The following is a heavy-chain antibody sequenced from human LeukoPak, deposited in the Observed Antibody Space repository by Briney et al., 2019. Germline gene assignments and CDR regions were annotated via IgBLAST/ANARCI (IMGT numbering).Heavy chain of an antibody. V-gene: IGHV3-74*01. D-gene: IGHD3-22*01. Sequence: GSLRLSCAGSGFTFSTYWMHWVRQAPGQGLVWVSGISGDKSHTAYADSVKGRFTISRDNAKNTLHLQMNSLRDEDTAVYYCATATFYATSGYFPSWGQGTLVTVSS. CDR1: GFTFSTYW. J-gene: IGHJ5*02. CDR3: ATATFYATSGYFPS. CDR2: ISGDKSHT.